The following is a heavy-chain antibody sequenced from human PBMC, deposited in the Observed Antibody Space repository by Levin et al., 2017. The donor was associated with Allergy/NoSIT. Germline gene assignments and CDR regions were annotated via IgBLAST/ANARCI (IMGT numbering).Heavy chain of an antibody. CDR2: ISSSSSYI. V-gene: IGHV3-21*01. D-gene: IGHD3-16*02. CDR1: GFTFSSSS. Sequence: GGSLKISCAASGFTFSSSSMNWVRQAPGKGLEWVSSISSSSSYIYYADSVKGRFTISRDNAKNSLYLQMNSLRAEDTAVYYCARGTPHWGSYRQNWFDPWGQGTLVTVSS. CDR3: ARGTPHWGSYRQNWFDP. J-gene: IGHJ5*02.